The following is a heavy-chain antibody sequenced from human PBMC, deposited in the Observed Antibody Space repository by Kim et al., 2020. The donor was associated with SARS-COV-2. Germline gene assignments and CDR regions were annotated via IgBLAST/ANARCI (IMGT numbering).Heavy chain of an antibody. V-gene: IGHV7-4-1*02. D-gene: IGHD1-26*01. CDR3: ARGGGSHSRPENFDN. CDR2: INTNTRHP. J-gene: IGHJ4*02. CDR1: GYIFTTYG. Sequence: ASVKVSCKASGYIFTTYGVNWVRQAPGQGLEWMGWINTNTRHPTYAQGSTGRCVFSLDTSVSTAYLQISSLKVEDTAVYYCARGGGSHSRPENFDNWGQGTLLTVSS.